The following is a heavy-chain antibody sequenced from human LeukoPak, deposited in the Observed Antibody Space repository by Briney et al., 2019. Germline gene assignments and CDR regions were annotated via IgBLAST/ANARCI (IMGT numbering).Heavy chain of an antibody. Sequence: ASVKVSCKASGYTFTVYYIHWVRQAPGQGLEWMGWINPNSGGTNYTQKFQGRVTMTRDTSISTAYLELNRLTSDDTAVYYCARVLARYGNLDYWGQGILVTVSS. CDR2: INPNSGGT. CDR3: ARVLARYGNLDY. CDR1: GYTFTVYY. V-gene: IGHV1-2*02. D-gene: IGHD1-14*01. J-gene: IGHJ4*02.